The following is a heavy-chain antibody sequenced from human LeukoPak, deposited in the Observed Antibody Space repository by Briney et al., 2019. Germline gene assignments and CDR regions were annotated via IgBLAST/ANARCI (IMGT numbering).Heavy chain of an antibody. CDR2: IYPGDSDT. Sequence: GESLKISCKTSGYTFTNYWIGWGRQMPGKGLEWMGIIYPGDSDTRYSPSFQGQVTISADKSIRTAYLQWSSLKASDTAMYYCAMDSSGYFGPDQWGQGTLVSVSS. J-gene: IGHJ4*02. CDR3: AMDSSGYFGPDQ. CDR1: GYTFTNYW. D-gene: IGHD3-22*01. V-gene: IGHV5-51*01.